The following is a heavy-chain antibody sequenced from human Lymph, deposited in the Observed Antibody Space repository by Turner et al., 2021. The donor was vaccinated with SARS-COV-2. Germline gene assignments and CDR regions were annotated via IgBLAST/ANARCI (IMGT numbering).Heavy chain of an antibody. CDR2: IYSGGST. Sequence: EVELVETGGGLIQPGGSLRLSCAASGLTVSRNYVTWVRQATGKGLERVSVIYSGGSTCYADSVKGRFTISRDNAKNTLYLQMNSLRAEDTAVYYCARDLVVYGMDVWGQGTTVTVSS. CDR3: ARDLVVYGMDV. CDR1: GLTVSRNY. J-gene: IGHJ6*02. V-gene: IGHV3-53*02. D-gene: IGHD3-10*01.